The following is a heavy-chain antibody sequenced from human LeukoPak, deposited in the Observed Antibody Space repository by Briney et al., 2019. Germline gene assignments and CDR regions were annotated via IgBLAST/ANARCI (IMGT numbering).Heavy chain of an antibody. CDR3: ARAGSRARDYFDY. CDR2: IYSGGST. D-gene: IGHD3-10*01. Sequence: PGGSLILSCAASGFTDRSNYMSWVRQAPRKGLEWVSVIYSGGSTYYADSVKGRFTISRDNYKNTLYLQMNSLRAEDTAVYYCARAGSRARDYFDYWGQGTLVTVSS. CDR1: GFTDRSNY. V-gene: IGHV3-53*01. J-gene: IGHJ4*02.